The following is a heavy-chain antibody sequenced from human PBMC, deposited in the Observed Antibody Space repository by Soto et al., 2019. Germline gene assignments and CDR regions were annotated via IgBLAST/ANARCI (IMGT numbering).Heavy chain of an antibody. V-gene: IGHV3-33*01. J-gene: IGHJ6*02. CDR3: ARVRYDFWSGYYSTGDYYDGMDV. Sequence: QVQLVESGGGVVQPGRSLRLSCAASGFTFSSYGMNWVRQAPGKGLEWVAVIWYDGSNKYYADSVKGRFTISRDNSKNTLDLQMNSLRAEDTAVYYCARVRYDFWSGYYSTGDYYDGMDVWGQGTTVTVSS. D-gene: IGHD3-3*01. CDR2: IWYDGSNK. CDR1: GFTFSSYG.